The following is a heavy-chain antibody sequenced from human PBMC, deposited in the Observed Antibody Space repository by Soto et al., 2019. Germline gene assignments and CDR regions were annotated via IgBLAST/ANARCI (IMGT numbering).Heavy chain of an antibody. CDR1: GFTFDDYT. D-gene: IGHD1-1*01. J-gene: IGHJ4*02. CDR2: ISWDGGST. CDR3: AKALKGDNWNDQFDY. Sequence: LRLSCAASGFTFDDYTMHWVRQAPGKGLEWVSLISWDGGSTYYADSVKGRFTISRDNSKNSLYLQMNSLRTEDTALYYCAKALKGDNWNDQFDYWGQGTLVTVSS. V-gene: IGHV3-43*01.